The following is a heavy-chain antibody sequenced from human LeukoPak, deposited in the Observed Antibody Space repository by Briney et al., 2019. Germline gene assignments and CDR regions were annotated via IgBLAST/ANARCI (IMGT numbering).Heavy chain of an antibody. CDR3: AKWLAAPEPFDY. D-gene: IGHD1-14*01. CDR1: GFTFSSYG. J-gene: IGHJ4*02. V-gene: IGHV3-30*02. CDR2: IRYDGSNK. Sequence: PGGSLRLSCAASGFTFSSYGMHWVRQAPGKGLEWVAFIRYDGSNKYHADSVKGRFTISRDNSKNTLYLQMNSLRAEDTAVYYCAKWLAAPEPFDYWGQGTLVTVSS.